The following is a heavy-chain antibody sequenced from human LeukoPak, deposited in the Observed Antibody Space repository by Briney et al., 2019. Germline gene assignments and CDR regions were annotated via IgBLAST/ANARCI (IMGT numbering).Heavy chain of an antibody. CDR3: GRRRDFFDY. J-gene: IGHJ4*02. Sequence: PGGSLRLSCAASGFTLSDYYMSWVRQAPGKGLEWVSYISSSGSTRYYADSVKGRFTISRDNDKNSLYLHMSSLRAEDKAVYYCGRRRDFFDYWGQGTLVTVSS. V-gene: IGHV3-11*01. CDR1: GFTLSDYY. CDR2: ISSSGSTR.